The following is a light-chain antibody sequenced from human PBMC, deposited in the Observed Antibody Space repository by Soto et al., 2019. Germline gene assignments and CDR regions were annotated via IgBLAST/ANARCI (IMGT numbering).Light chain of an antibody. J-gene: IGKJ4*01. CDR3: EQYDSYPLT. V-gene: IGKV1-5*03. Sequence: DIQMTQSPSTLSASVGDRVTISCRASQSISSWLAWYQQKPGKAPKLLIYEASRLESGVPSRVSGRRSGRESSRTFGSLQTDGSAAYYCEQYDSYPLTFGGGTKVVSK. CDR2: EAS. CDR1: QSISSW.